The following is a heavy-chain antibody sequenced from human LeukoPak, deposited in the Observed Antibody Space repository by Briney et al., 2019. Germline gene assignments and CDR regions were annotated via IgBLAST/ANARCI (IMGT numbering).Heavy chain of an antibody. CDR3: TTEGSGYYSDYFDY. J-gene: IGHJ4*02. Sequence: GGSLRLSCAASGFTFSNAWMSWVRQAPGKGLEWVGRIKSKTGGGTTDYAAPVKGRFTISRGDSKNTLYLQMNSLKTEDTGVYYCTTEGSGYYSDYFDYWGQGTLVTVSS. CDR2: IKSKTGGGTT. V-gene: IGHV3-15*01. CDR1: GFTFSNAW. D-gene: IGHD3-22*01.